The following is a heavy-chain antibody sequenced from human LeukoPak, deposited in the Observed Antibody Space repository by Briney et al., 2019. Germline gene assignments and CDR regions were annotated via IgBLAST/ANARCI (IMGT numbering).Heavy chain of an antibody. V-gene: IGHV4-39*01. J-gene: IGHJ4*02. D-gene: IGHD6-6*01. CDR2: IYYSGST. Sequence: SETLSLTCTVSGGSISTSRYYWGWIRQPPGKGLEGIGSIYYSGSTYYNPSLKSRVTISVDTSKNQFSMKLSSVTAADQAVYYCAGWRCPSSIAARQFFGDYWRQGTLVTVSS. CDR1: GGSISTSRYY. CDR3: AGWRCPSSIAARQFFGDY.